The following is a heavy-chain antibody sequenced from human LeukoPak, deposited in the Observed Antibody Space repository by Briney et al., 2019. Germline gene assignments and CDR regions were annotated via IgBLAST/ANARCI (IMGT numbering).Heavy chain of an antibody. V-gene: IGHV4-39*07. J-gene: IGHJ4*02. CDR2: IADTGST. CDR3: ARGGRDGYNPVDY. Sequence: SETLSLTCTVSGGSIVTRSYFWGWIRQAPGKGLEWIGTIADTGSTYYDPSLKTRVSMSVDTSQKQFSLRLSSVTDADTAVYYCARGGRDGYNPVDYWGQGTLVTVSS. CDR1: GGSIVTRSYF. D-gene: IGHD5-24*01.